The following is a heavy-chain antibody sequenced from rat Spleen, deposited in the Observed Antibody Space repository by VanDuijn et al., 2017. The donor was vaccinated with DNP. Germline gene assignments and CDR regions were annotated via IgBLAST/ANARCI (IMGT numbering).Heavy chain of an antibody. J-gene: IGHJ2*01. CDR2: ISYSGST. D-gene: IGHD1-7*01. V-gene: IGHV3-1*01. CDR3: ARWTRYFDY. CDR1: GYSITSNY. Sequence: EVQLQESGPGLVKPSQSLSLTCSVTGYSITSNYWGWVRKFPGNKMEWIGHISYSGSTNYNPSLRSRISITIDTSKNHFFLHLNSVTTEDTATYYCARWTRYFDYWGQGVMVTVSS.